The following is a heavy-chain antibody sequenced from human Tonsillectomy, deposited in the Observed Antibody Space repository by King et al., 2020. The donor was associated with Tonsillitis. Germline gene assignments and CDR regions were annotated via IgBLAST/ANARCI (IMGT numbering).Heavy chain of an antibody. CDR2: IYWNDDK. CDR3: AHSMDYDILTGYPYYFAY. J-gene: IGHJ4*02. V-gene: IGHV2-5*01. D-gene: IGHD3-9*01. CDR1: GFSLSTSGVG. Sequence: LTLKESGPTLVKPTQTLTLTCTFSGFSLSTSGVGVGWIRQPPGKALEWLALIYWNDDKRYSPSLKSRLTITKDTSKNQVVLTMTNMDPVDTATYYCAHSMDYDILTGYPYYFAYWGQGTLVTVSS.